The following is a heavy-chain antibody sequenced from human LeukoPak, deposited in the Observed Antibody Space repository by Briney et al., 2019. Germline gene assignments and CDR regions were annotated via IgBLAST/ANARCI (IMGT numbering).Heavy chain of an antibody. J-gene: IGHJ4*02. Sequence: GGSLRLSCAASGFTFSSYSMNWVRQAPGKGLEWVSSISSSSSYIYYADSVKGRFTISRDNSKNTLYLQMNSLRAEDTAVYYCATPGGDYDFWSGYSYYFDYWGQGTLVTVSS. CDR1: GFTFSSYS. CDR3: ATPGGDYDFWSGYSYYFDY. CDR2: ISSSSSYI. D-gene: IGHD3-3*01. V-gene: IGHV3-21*01.